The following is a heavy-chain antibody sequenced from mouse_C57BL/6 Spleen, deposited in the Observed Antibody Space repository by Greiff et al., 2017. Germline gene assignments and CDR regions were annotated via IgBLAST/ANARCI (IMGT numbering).Heavy chain of an antibody. CDR1: GYTFTSYG. D-gene: IGHD2-3*01. V-gene: IGHV1-81*01. CDR2: IYPRSGNT. J-gene: IGHJ1*03. CDR3: ARDGSDFDV. Sequence: QVQLQQSGAELARPGASVKLSCKASGYTFTSYGISWVKQRTGQGLEWIGEIYPRSGNTYYNEKFKGKATLTADKSSSTAYMELRSLTSEDSAVYFCARDGSDFDVWGTGTTVTVSS.